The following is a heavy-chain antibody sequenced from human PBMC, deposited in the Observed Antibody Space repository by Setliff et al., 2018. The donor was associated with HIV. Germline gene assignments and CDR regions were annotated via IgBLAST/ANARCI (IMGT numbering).Heavy chain of an antibody. J-gene: IGHJ6*02. V-gene: IGHV4-61*01. D-gene: IGHD2-2*01. CDR1: GGSISSSSYY. CDR2: IFYSGST. Sequence: PSETLSLTCIVSGGSISSSSYYWSWIRQPPGEGLGWIGYIFYSGSTNYNPSLKSRVTISLDTSKNQFSLKLSSVTAADTAVYYCARDHCSSSGCYEYSYYGMDVWGQGTTVTVSS. CDR3: ARDHCSSSGCYEYSYYGMDV.